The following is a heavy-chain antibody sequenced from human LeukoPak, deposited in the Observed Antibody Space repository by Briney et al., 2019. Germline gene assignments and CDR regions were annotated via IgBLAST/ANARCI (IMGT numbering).Heavy chain of an antibody. CDR1: GFTFSDYA. D-gene: IGHD7-27*01. V-gene: IGHV3-30-3*01. J-gene: IGHJ4*02. Sequence: GRSLRLSCAASGFTFSDYAMHWVRQAPGKGLEWVAVISKDGSDKYYPGSVRGRFTISRDTSKNTLYLQVNSLRAEDTAVYYCAKDLHWGLDYWGQGALVTVSS. CDR2: ISKDGSDK. CDR3: AKDLHWGLDY.